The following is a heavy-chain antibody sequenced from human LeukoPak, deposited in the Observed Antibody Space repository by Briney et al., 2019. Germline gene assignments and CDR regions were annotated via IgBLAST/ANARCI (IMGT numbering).Heavy chain of an antibody. Sequence: GGSLRLSCAASGFTFSSSAMSWVRQAPGKGLEWVSSISSSSSYIYYADSVKGRFTISRDNAKNSLYLQMNSLRAEDTAVYYCASGKLYTAAFDYWGQGTLVTVSS. CDR3: ASGKLYTAAFDY. CDR2: ISSSSSYI. V-gene: IGHV3-21*01. J-gene: IGHJ4*02. D-gene: IGHD2-2*01. CDR1: GFTFSSSA.